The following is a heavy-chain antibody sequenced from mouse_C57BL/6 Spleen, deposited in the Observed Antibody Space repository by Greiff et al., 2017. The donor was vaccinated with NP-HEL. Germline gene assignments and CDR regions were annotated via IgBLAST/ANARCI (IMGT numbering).Heavy chain of an antibody. CDR3: ARYSNYFYYYAMDY. D-gene: IGHD2-5*01. V-gene: IGHV1-82*01. Sequence: LVESGASVKISCKASGYAFSSSWMNWVKQRPGKGLEWIGRIYPGDGDTNYNGKFKGKATLTADKSSSTAYMQLSSLTSEDSAVYFCARYSNYFYYYAMDYWGQGTSVTVSS. J-gene: IGHJ4*01. CDR1: GYAFSSSW. CDR2: IYPGDGDT.